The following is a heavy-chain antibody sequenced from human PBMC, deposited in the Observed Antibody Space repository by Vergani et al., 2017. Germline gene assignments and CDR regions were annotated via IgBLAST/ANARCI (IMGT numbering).Heavy chain of an antibody. CDR1: GFTFNHYA. CDR2: ISGSGGST. J-gene: IGHJ6*01. D-gene: IGHD5-12*01. CDR3: AKANPRNSGYNYLYYPPAMDV. Sequence: EVQLLESGGDLVQPGGSLRLSCAASGFTFNHYAMNWVRQAPGKGLEWVSGISGSGGSTYYAGSVKGRFTISRDSSKNTLYLQMNSLSAGDTAVYYCAKANPRNSGYNYLYYPPAMDVWGQGRTVTVYS. V-gene: IGHV3-23*01.